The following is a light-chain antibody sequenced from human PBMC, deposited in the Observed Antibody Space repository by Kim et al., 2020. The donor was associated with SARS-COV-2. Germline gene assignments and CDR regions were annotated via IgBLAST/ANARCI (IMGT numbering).Light chain of an antibody. CDR3: SSYTSSNTYV. CDR1: SSDVGGYNY. J-gene: IGLJ1*01. V-gene: IGLV2-14*01. Sequence: QSALTQPASVSGSPGQSITIFCTGTSSDVGGYNYVSWYQQHPGKAPKLMIYDVIKRPSGVSDRFSASKSGNTASLTISGLQAEDEADYYCSSYTSSNTYVFGTGTKVTVL. CDR2: DVI.